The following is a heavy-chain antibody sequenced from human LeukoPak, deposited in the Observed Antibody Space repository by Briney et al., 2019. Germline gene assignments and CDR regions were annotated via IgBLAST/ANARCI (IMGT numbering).Heavy chain of an antibody. CDR3: ATGLHSGSYQTGDAFDI. Sequence: ASVKVPCKVSGYTLTELSMHWVRQAPGKGLEWMGGFDPEDGETIYAQKFQGRVTMTEDTSTDTAYMELSSLRSEDTAVYYCATGLHSGSYQTGDAFDIWGQGTMVTASS. V-gene: IGHV1-24*01. J-gene: IGHJ3*02. D-gene: IGHD1-26*01. CDR2: FDPEDGET. CDR1: GYTLTELS.